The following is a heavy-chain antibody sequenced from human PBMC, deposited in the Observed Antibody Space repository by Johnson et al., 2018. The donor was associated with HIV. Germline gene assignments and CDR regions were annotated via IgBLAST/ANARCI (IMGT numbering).Heavy chain of an antibody. D-gene: IGHD6-6*01. CDR1: GFTFSSYA. Sequence: QVQLVESGGGVVQPGRSLRLSCAASGFTFSSYAMHWVRQAPGKGLEWVAVISYDGSNKYYAASVKGRITISRDNSKHTRYLQMNSLGAEDTAVYYCARDGYSSSSFGAFDIWGQGTMVTVSS. V-gene: IGHV3-30*14. CDR2: ISYDGSNK. CDR3: ARDGYSSSSFGAFDI. J-gene: IGHJ3*02.